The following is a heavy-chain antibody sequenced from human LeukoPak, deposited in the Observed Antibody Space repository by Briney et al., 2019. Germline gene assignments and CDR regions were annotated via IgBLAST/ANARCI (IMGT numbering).Heavy chain of an antibody. V-gene: IGHV1-3*01. CDR1: GYSFTSYA. Sequence: ASVRVSCKASGYSFTSYAMHWVRQAPGQRREWMGWINAGNGNTKYSQKFQGRVTITRDTSASTAYMELSSLRSEDTAVYYCARGSTYYYGSGKLNWFDPWGQGTLVTVSS. CDR2: INAGNGNT. D-gene: IGHD3-10*01. CDR3: ARGSTYYYGSGKLNWFDP. J-gene: IGHJ5*02.